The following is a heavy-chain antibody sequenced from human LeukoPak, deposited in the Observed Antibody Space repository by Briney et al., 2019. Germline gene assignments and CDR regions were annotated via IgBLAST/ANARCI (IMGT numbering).Heavy chain of an antibody. V-gene: IGHV1-69*13. CDR1: GGTSSSYA. CDR3: AREYYKGWGDYYYYMDV. CDR2: IIPIFGTA. D-gene: IGHD1-26*01. Sequence: SVKVSCKASGGTSSSYAISWVRQAPGQGLEWMGGIIPIFGTANYAQKFQGRVTITADESTSTAYMELSSLRSEDTALYYCAREYYKGWGDYYYYMDVWGKGTTVTVSS. J-gene: IGHJ6*03.